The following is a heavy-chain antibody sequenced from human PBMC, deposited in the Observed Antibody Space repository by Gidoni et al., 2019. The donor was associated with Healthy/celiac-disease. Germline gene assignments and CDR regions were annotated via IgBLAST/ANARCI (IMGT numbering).Heavy chain of an antibody. CDR1: GGSISSSSYY. CDR2: IYYSGST. V-gene: IGHV4-39*01. J-gene: IGHJ4*02. Sequence: QLQLQESGPGLVKPSETLSLTCTVSGGSISSSSYYWGWIRQPPGKGLEWIGSIYYSGSTYYNPSLKSRVTISVDTSKNQFSLKLSSVTAADTAVYYCARNPYCTNGVWCYFDYWGQGTLVTVSS. CDR3: ARNPYCTNGVWCYFDY. D-gene: IGHD2-8*01.